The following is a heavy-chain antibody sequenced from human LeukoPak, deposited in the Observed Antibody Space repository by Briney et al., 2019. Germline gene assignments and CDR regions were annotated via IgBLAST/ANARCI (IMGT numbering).Heavy chain of an antibody. Sequence: SETLSLTCTVSGGSISSGDYYWSWIRQPPGKGLAWIGYIYYSGSTYYNPSLKSRVTISVDTSKNQFSLKLSSVTAADTAVYYCANLWAAPGPGWFDPWGQGTLVTVSS. D-gene: IGHD6-13*01. CDR1: GGSISSGDYY. CDR3: ANLWAAPGPGWFDP. CDR2: IYYSGST. J-gene: IGHJ5*02. V-gene: IGHV4-30-4*08.